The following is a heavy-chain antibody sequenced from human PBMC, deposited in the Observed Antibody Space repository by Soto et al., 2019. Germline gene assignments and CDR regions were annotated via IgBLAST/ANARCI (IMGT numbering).Heavy chain of an antibody. J-gene: IGHJ3*02. CDR3: ARQPSWGSAFDI. CDR2: IYYSGRT. D-gene: IGHD1-26*01. V-gene: IGHV4-59*08. CDR1: GGSISGYY. Sequence: QVQLQESGPGLVKPSETLSLTCTVSGGSISGYYWSWIRQSPGKGLEWIGYIYYSGRTNYNPSLKSRVTISVDTSKNQFSLRLSSVTAADTAVYYCARQPSWGSAFDIWGQGTMVTVSS.